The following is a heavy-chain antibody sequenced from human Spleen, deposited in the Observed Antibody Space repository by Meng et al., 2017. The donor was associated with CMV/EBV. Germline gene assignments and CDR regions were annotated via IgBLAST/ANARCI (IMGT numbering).Heavy chain of an antibody. CDR3: ARAGLYYDFWSGLASRGDMGEDY. V-gene: IGHV3-48*04. Sequence: GESLKISCAASGFTFSSYSMNWVRQAPGKGLEWVSYISSSSSTIYYADSVKGRFTISRDNAKNSLYLQMNSLRADDTAVYYCARAGLYYDFWSGLASRGDMGEDYWGQGTLVTVSS. CDR1: GFTFSSYS. D-gene: IGHD3-3*01. CDR2: ISSSSSTI. J-gene: IGHJ4*02.